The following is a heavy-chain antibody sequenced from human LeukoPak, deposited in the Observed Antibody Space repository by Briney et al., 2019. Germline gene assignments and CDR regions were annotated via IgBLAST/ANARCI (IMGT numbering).Heavy chain of an antibody. D-gene: IGHD1-26*01. CDR1: GFIFNTYA. V-gene: IGHV3-15*01. CDR3: TTDLFRWELRAIDY. CDR2: IKSKTGGGTT. Sequence: GGSLRLSCAASGFIFNTYAMSWVRQAPGKGLEWVGRIKSKTGGGTTDYAAPVKGRFTISRDDSKNTLYLQMNSLKTEDTAVYYCTTDLFRWELRAIDYWGQGTLVTVSS. J-gene: IGHJ4*02.